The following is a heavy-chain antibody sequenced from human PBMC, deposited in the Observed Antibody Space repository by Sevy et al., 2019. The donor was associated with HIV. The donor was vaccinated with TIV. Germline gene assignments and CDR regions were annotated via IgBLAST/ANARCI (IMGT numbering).Heavy chain of an antibody. CDR1: GFTFSSYS. D-gene: IGHD1-1*01. V-gene: IGHV3-48*02. CDR2: ISSSSSTI. J-gene: IGHJ4*02. Sequence: GGSLRLSCAASGFTFSSYSMNWVRQAPGKGLEWVSYISSSSSTIYYADSVKGRFTISRDNAKNSLYQKMNSLRDEDTAVYYCARNTGTPRPYYFDYWGQGTLVTVSS. CDR3: ARNTGTPRPYYFDY.